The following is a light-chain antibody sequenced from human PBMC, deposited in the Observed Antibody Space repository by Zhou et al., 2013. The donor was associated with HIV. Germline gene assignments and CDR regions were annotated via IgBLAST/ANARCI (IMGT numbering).Light chain of an antibody. CDR2: GAF. Sequence: DIQMTQSPSSVSASVGDRVTITCRASQGISSWLAWYQQEPEKAPKLLIYGAFTLQRGVPSRFSGSGSGTDFTLTITSLQPEDSATYYCQQANSFPLTFGGGTKVEIK. J-gene: IGKJ4*01. CDR3: QQANSFPLT. CDR1: QGISSW. V-gene: IGKV1-12*01.